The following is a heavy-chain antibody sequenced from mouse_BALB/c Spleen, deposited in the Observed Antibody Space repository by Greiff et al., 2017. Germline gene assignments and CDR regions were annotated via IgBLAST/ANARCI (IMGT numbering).Heavy chain of an antibody. Sequence: DVQLQESGPGLVKPSQSLSLTCTVTGYSITSDYAWNWIRQFPGNKLEWIGYISYSGSTSYNPSLKSRISITRDTSKNQFFLQLNSVTTEDTATYYCARWDYGSSYAMDYWGQGTSVTVSS. D-gene: IGHD1-1*01. CDR2: ISYSGST. V-gene: IGHV3-2*02. CDR1: GYSITSDYA. CDR3: ARWDYGSSYAMDY. J-gene: IGHJ4*01.